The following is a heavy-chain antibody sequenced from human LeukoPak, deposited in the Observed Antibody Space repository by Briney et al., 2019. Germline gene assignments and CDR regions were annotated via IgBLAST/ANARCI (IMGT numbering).Heavy chain of an antibody. Sequence: PSETLSLTCTVSGGSISSYYWGWIRQPPGKGLEWIGYVYYSGSTNYSPSLKSRVTISVDTSKNQFSLKLSSVTAADTAVYYCARGDSSGYYFLFDYWGQGTLVTVSS. V-gene: IGHV4-59*08. J-gene: IGHJ4*02. CDR3: ARGDSSGYYFLFDY. CDR1: GGSISSYY. CDR2: VYYSGST. D-gene: IGHD3-22*01.